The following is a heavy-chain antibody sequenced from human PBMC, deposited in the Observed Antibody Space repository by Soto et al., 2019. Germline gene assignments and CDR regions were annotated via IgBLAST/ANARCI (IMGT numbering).Heavy chain of an antibody. V-gene: IGHV2-70*04. Sequence: SGPTLVNPTQTLTLTCTFSGFSLSTSGMRVSWIRQPPGKALEWLARIDWDDDKYYSTSLKTRLTISKDTRKNQVVLTMANMEPADTATYYCARSIRGPRRFNGMDVWGQGTTVTVSS. CDR2: IDWDDDK. CDR3: ARSIRGPRRFNGMDV. D-gene: IGHD1-20*01. J-gene: IGHJ6*02. CDR1: GFSLSTSGMR.